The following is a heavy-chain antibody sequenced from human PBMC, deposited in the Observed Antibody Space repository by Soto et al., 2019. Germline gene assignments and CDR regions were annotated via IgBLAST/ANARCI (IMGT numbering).Heavy chain of an antibody. Sequence: RLSCAASGFTFSSYSMNWVRQAPGKGLEWVSSISSSSSYIYYADSVKGRFTISRDNAKNSLYLQMNSLRAEDTAVYYCARDRDGYYYYGMDVWGQGTTVTVSS. J-gene: IGHJ6*02. D-gene: IGHD3-10*01. CDR3: ARDRDGYYYYGMDV. V-gene: IGHV3-21*01. CDR2: ISSSSSYI. CDR1: GFTFSSYS.